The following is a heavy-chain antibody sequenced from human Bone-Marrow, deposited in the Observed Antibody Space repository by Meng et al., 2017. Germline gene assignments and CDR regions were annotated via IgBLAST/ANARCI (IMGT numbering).Heavy chain of an antibody. D-gene: IGHD1-26*01. Sequence: GELVGSGGDLLKPGGSLRRSCAASGFYFNNAWMSWVRQAPGKGLEWVGRIKSNTDGGTAEYAAPVTGRFTISRDDSKSTLYLQMSGLRIDDTGVYYCTWDDKAVSDYWGQGTLVTVSS. V-gene: IGHV3-15*01. CDR2: IKSNTDGGTA. CDR3: TWDDKAVSDY. J-gene: IGHJ4*02. CDR1: GFYFNNAW.